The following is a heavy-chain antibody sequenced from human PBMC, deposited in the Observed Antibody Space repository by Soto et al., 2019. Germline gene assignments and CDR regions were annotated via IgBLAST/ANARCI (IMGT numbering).Heavy chain of an antibody. CDR1: GGDFKNFI. CDR3: ARVGSCLSSSCLYYGMDV. J-gene: IGHJ6*02. V-gene: IGHV1-69*01. CDR2: VIPIFGTP. D-gene: IGHD2-2*01. Sequence: VQLVQSGAEVRKPGSSVKVSCKASGGDFKNFIIAWVRQAPGHGLEWMGGVIPIFGTPNFVQKFQDRVTITADEATSTTYMEVRSLRSEDTAVYYCARVGSCLSSSCLYYGMDVWGQGTTVIVSS.